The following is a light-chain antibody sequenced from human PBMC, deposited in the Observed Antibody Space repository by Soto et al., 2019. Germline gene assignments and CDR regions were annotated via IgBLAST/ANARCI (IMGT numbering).Light chain of an antibody. Sequence: QSVLTQPPSVSGAPGQTVTISCTGSSSNIGAGYDVHWYQQFPGTAPKLLIYGNNNRPSGVPDRFSGSKSGTSASLAITGLQAEDEADYYCQSYDSSLSAVFGGGTLLTVL. CDR3: QSYDSSLSAV. CDR2: GNN. CDR1: SSNIGAGYD. J-gene: IGLJ7*01. V-gene: IGLV1-40*01.